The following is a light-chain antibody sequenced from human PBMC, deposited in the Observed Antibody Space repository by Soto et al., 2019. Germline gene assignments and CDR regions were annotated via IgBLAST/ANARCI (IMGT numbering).Light chain of an antibody. V-gene: IGKV3-20*01. CDR1: QSIGSTY. J-gene: IGKJ2*01. CDR3: QQYAYSPMSSPMYT. CDR2: GLS. Sequence: EIVLTQSPGTLSLSPGESATLSCRASQSIGSTYVAWYQHKPGQTPRLLIVGLSTRATGIPDRFSGSGSGTDFSLTISRLEPEDFAVYYCQQYAYSPMSSPMYTFGQGTKLEIK.